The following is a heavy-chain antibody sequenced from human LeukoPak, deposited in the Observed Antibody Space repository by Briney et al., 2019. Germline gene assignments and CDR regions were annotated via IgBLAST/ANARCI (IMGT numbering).Heavy chain of an antibody. CDR3: ANHIVASMVPFDY. V-gene: IGHV4-38-2*01. Sequence: KSSETLSLTCAVSGYSISSGYYWGWIRQPPGKGLEWIGSIYHSGSTYYNPSLKSRVTISVDTSKNQFSLKLSSVTAADTAVYYCANHIVASMVPFDYWGQGTLVTVSS. D-gene: IGHD5-12*01. CDR1: GYSISSGYY. CDR2: IYHSGST. J-gene: IGHJ4*02.